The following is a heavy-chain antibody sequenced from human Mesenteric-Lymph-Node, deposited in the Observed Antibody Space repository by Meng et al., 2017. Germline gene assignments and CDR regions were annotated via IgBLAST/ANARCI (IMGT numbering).Heavy chain of an antibody. Sequence: ASVKVSCKASGYTFTTNGISWVRQAPGQGLEWMGWISAYHGGTEYAHKRQGRVTMTTDTSTSTAYMELRSLRSDDTAVYYCARDNYDYYDSSGYYLGLDAFDIWGQGTMVTVSS. CDR3: ARDNYDYYDSSGYYLGLDAFDI. CDR2: ISAYHGGT. CDR1: GYTFTTNG. D-gene: IGHD3-22*01. J-gene: IGHJ3*02. V-gene: IGHV1-18*01.